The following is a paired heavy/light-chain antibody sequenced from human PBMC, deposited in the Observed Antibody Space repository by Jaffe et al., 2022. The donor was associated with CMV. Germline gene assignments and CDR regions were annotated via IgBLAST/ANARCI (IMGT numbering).Light chain of an antibody. V-gene: IGKV4-1*01. CDR3: QQYFSTPLT. CDR1: QTILFTSNNKNY. J-gene: IGKJ4*01. Sequence: DIVVTQSPDSLAVSLGERATVNCKSSQTILFTSNNKNYLSWYQHKPGQPPKLLIYWASTRASGVPDRFSGSGSGTDFTLTISSLQADDVAVYYCQQYFSTPLTFGGGTKVEIK. CDR2: WAS.
Heavy chain of an antibody. CDR3: AKDYTFGGYFDD. CDR1: GGSIGPNY. D-gene: IGHD3-3*01. CDR2: VYYTGSA. V-gene: IGHV4-4*07. Sequence: QVQLRESGPGLVTPSGTLTLTCTVSGGSIGPNYWSWFRQPAGKGLEWIGRVYYTGSATYSPSLKSRVTISVDTAKNQFSLSLSSVTAADTAVYYCAKDYTFGGYFDDWGQGTLVSVSS. J-gene: IGHJ4*02.